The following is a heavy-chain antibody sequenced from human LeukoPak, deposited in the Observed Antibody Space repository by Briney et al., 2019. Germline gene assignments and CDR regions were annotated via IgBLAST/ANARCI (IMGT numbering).Heavy chain of an antibody. Sequence: PSETLSLTCTVSGGSINNYYWSWIRQPPGKGLEWIGYIYYRGSTNYNPSLKSRVTFSVDTSKNQFSLKLNSVTAADTAVYYCARGGDYGDLRYFDYWGQGTLVAVSS. D-gene: IGHD4-17*01. CDR2: IYYRGST. CDR1: GGSINNYY. V-gene: IGHV4-59*01. CDR3: ARGGDYGDLRYFDY. J-gene: IGHJ4*02.